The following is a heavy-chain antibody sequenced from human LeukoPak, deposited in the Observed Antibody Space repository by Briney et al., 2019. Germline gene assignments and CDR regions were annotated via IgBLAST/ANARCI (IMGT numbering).Heavy chain of an antibody. V-gene: IGHV3-21*01. J-gene: IGHJ4*02. CDR1: GLTVSSNC. Sequence: GGSLRLSCAASGLTVSSNCMSWVRQAPGKGLEWVSSISSSSSYIYYADSVKGRFTISRDNAKNSLYLQMNSLRAEDTAVYYCARDSLDTGHYFDYWGQGTLVTVSS. D-gene: IGHD3-9*01. CDR2: ISSSSSYI. CDR3: ARDSLDTGHYFDY.